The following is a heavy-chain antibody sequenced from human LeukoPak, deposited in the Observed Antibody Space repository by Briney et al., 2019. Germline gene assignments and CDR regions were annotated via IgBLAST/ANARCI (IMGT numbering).Heavy chain of an antibody. D-gene: IGHD3-22*01. CDR2: ISGGGGST. Sequence: PGGSLRLSCAASGFTFSNHAMSWVRQAPGKGLEWVSAISGGGGSTYYADSVRGRFTISRDNSKNTVYLQMNSLRAEDTAVYYCAKRYYSDSSGYLGPLNYWGQGTLVTVSS. CDR1: GFTFSNHA. V-gene: IGHV3-23*01. CDR3: AKRYYSDSSGYLGPLNY. J-gene: IGHJ4*02.